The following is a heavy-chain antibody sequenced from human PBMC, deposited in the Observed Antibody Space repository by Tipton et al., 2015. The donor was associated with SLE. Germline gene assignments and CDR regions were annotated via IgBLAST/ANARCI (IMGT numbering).Heavy chain of an antibody. V-gene: IGHV3-7*01. J-gene: IGHJ3*02. CDR2: TNQDGSVK. CDR1: GFTVSAYW. D-gene: IGHD1-26*01. CDR3: ARTLGAIAHTVYDAFDI. Sequence: GSLRLSCAVSGFTVSAYWMSWVRPAPGKALEWVANTNQDGSVKFYVDSVKGRFTISGDSAKNSLSLQMNSLSAEDTAVYYCARTLGAIAHTVYDAFDIWGQGKMVTVSS.